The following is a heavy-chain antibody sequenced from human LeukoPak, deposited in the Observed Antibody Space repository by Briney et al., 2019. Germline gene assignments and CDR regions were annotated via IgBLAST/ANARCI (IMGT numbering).Heavy chain of an antibody. J-gene: IGHJ4*02. V-gene: IGHV1-18*01. CDR2: ISGHNNNA. Sequence: ASVQVSCKASGYTFENYGIMWVRQAPGQGLEWMGWISGHNNNAKYAQKVQGRVTMTTDTCTGTAYLEMRSLTSDDTAVYYCARLDVLPGDYWGQGTLVTVSS. CDR3: ARLDVLPGDY. CDR1: GYTFENYG. D-gene: IGHD3/OR15-3a*01.